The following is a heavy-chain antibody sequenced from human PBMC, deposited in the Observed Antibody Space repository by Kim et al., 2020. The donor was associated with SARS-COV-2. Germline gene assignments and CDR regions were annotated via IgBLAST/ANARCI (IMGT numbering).Heavy chain of an antibody. CDR2: IRYDGSDK. D-gene: IGHD1-26*01. CDR1: GFTFSNYG. Sequence: GGSLRLSCVVSGFTFSNYGMPWVRQAPGKGLEWVAIIRYDGSDKYYAESVKGRFTISRDKSRNTLYLQMNSLRAEDTAIYYCAGENWECVDNCYTLDFWGQGTMVTVSS. J-gene: IGHJ4*02. CDR3: AGENWECVDNCYTLDF. V-gene: IGHV3-33*01.